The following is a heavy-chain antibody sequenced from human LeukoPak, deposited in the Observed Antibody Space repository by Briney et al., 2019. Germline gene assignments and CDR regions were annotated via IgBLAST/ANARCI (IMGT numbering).Heavy chain of an antibody. V-gene: IGHV4-34*01. CDR2: INHSGST. Sequence: SETLSLTCAVYGGSFSGYYWSWIRQPPGKGLEWIGEINHSGSTNYNPSLKSRVTISVDTSKNQFSLKLSPVTAADTAVYYYARGVSDIGVVFRGHSVAGMDVWGQGTTVTVSS. CDR3: ARGVSDIGVVFRGHSVAGMDV. D-gene: IGHD2-15*01. CDR1: GGSFSGYY. J-gene: IGHJ6*02.